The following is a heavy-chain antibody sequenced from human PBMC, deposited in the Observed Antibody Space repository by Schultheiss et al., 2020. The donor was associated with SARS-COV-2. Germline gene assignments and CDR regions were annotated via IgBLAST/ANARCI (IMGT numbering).Heavy chain of an antibody. V-gene: IGHV3-48*04. J-gene: IGHJ5*02. CDR3: VRDRSWWTPYNCFDL. Sequence: GESLKISCAASGFTFSSYSMNWVRQAPGKGLEWVSYISSSSSTIYYADSVKGRFTISRDNAKSLLFLQMNSLRAEDTAVYYCVRDRSWWTPYNCFDLWGRGTLVTVSS. CDR2: ISSSSSTI. D-gene: IGHD2-15*01. CDR1: GFTFSSYS.